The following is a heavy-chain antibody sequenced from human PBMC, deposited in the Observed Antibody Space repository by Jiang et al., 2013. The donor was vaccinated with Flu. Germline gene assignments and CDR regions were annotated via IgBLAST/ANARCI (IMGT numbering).Heavy chain of an antibody. CDR3: ARDLHIYGDYSCGY. CDR2: LRSSGSTI. D-gene: IGHD4-17*01. CDR1: DYY. J-gene: IGHJ4*02. V-gene: IGHV3-11*04. Sequence: DYYMSWIRQAPGRGWSGFHTLRSSGSTIYYADSVKGRFTISRDNAKNSLYLQMNSLRAEDTAVYYCARDLHIYGDYSCGYWGQGTLVTVSS.